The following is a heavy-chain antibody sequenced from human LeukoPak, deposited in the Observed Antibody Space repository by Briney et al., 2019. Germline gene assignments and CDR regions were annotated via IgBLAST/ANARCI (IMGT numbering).Heavy chain of an antibody. J-gene: IGHJ4*02. V-gene: IGHV4-59*08. D-gene: IGHD5-12*01. CDR1: GGSIRRYY. CDR2: IYYSGST. Sequence: SDTLSLTCTVSGGSIRRYYWSWIRQPPGKGLEWIGYIYYSGSTNYSPSLKSRVTISVDTSKNQFSLKLSSVTAADTAVYYCARQGYSAYEILDYWGQGTLVTVSS. CDR3: ARQGYSAYEILDY.